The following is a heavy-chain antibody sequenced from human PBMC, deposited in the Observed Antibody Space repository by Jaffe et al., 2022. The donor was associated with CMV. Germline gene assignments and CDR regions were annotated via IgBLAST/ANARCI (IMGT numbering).Heavy chain of an antibody. V-gene: IGHV3-74*01. Sequence: EVQLVESGGGLVQPGGSLRLSCAASGFTFSSYWMHWVRQAPGKGLVWVSRINSDGSSTSYADSVKGRFTISRDNAKNTLYLQMNSLRAEDTAVYYCARAQDTAMVTYYYYYMDVWGKGTTVTVSS. CDR2: INSDGSST. D-gene: IGHD5-18*01. CDR1: GFTFSSYW. CDR3: ARAQDTAMVTYYYYYMDV. J-gene: IGHJ6*03.